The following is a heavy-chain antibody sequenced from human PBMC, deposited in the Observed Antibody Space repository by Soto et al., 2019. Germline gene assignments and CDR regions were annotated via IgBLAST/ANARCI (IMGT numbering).Heavy chain of an antibody. CDR2: IYYSGST. V-gene: IGHV4-39*01. J-gene: IGHJ4*02. CDR3: ARLGSGSYSDC. Sequence: QLQLPESGPGLVKPSETLSLTCTVSGGSISSISYYWGWIRQPPGKGLEWIGRIYYSGSTYYNPSPKSRVTLSVDTSKNQVSLKLSSVTAADTAVYYCARLGSGSYSDCWGQGTLVTVSS. D-gene: IGHD3-10*01. CDR1: GGSISSISYY.